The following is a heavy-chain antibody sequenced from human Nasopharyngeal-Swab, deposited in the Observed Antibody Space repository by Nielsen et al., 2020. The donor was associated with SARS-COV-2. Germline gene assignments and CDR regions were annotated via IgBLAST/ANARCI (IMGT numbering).Heavy chain of an antibody. Sequence: GGSLRLSCAASGFTFGSYWMSWVRQAPGKGLEWVANIKQDASEKSYVDSVKGRFTISRDNAKNSLYLQMNSLRAEDTAVYHCARVYYGCLESWGQGTLVTVSS. CDR2: IKQDASEK. CDR1: GFTFGSYW. D-gene: IGHD3-10*01. V-gene: IGHV3-7*01. J-gene: IGHJ4*02. CDR3: ARVYYGCLES.